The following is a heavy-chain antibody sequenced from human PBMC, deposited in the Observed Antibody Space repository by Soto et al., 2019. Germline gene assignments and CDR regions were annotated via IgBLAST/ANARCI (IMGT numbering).Heavy chain of an antibody. CDR3: ARGPSYDSSGSHFDY. J-gene: IGHJ4*02. Sequence: TSETLSLTCTVSGGSISSGGYYWSWIRQHPGKGLEWIGYIYYSGSTYYNPSLKSRVTISVDTSRNQFSLRLSSVTAADTAVYYCARGPSYDSSGSHFDYWGQGTLVTVSS. CDR1: GGSISSGGYY. D-gene: IGHD3-22*01. CDR2: IYYSGST. V-gene: IGHV4-31*03.